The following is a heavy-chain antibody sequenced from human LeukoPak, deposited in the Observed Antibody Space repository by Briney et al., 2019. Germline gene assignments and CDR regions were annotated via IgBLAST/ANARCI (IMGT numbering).Heavy chain of an antibody. CDR3: ARIGNNVGYYYYYFMDV. CDR1: GGSISSSSYY. J-gene: IGHJ6*03. D-gene: IGHD2-8*01. Sequence: SETLSLTCTVSGGSISSSSYYWAWIRQSPGMGLEWIATIYYAGNTHYNPSLRSRVTISMDMSKNHFSLKLSSVTAADTAVYYCARIGNNVGYYYYYFMDVWGKGTTVTVSS. CDR2: IYYAGNT. V-gene: IGHV4-39*07.